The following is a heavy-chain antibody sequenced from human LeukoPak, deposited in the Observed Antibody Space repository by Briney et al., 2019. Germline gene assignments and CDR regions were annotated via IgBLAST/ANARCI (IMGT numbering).Heavy chain of an antibody. J-gene: IGHJ4*02. CDR1: GFTFSSYG. Sequence: GRSLRLSCAASGFTFSSYGMHWVRQAPGKGLEWVAVISYDGSNKYYADSVKGRFTISRDNSKNTLYLQMNSLRAEDTAVYYCARNGLGATTPNFDYWGQGTLVTASS. CDR3: ARNGLGATTPNFDY. CDR2: ISYDGSNK. D-gene: IGHD1-26*01. V-gene: IGHV3-30*03.